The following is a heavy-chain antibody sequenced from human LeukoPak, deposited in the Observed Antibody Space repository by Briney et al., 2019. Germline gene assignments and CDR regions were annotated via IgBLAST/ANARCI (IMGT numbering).Heavy chain of an antibody. D-gene: IGHD3-10*01. J-gene: IGHJ5*02. Sequence: SETLSLTCTVAGGSITRYYCSSIRQPPGKGKEWIVGIYYSVSTNYNPSLKSRVTISVDTSKNQFSLKLSSVTAADTAVDYCAGGADFYGSGTYWFDTWGQGTLVTVSA. CDR2: IYYSVST. V-gene: IGHV4-59*01. CDR3: AGGADFYGSGTYWFDT. CDR1: GGSITRYY.